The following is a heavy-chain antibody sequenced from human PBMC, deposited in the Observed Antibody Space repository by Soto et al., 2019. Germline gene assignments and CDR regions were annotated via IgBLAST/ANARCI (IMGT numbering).Heavy chain of an antibody. Sequence: LSLPFTVSGGSISSGDYYWSWIRQPPGKGLEWIGYIYYSGSTYYNPSLKSRVTISVDTSKNQFSLKLSSVTAADTAVYYCARDYGDLNWFDPWGQGTLVTVSS. D-gene: IGHD4-17*01. CDR3: ARDYGDLNWFDP. CDR1: GGSISSGDYY. V-gene: IGHV4-30-4*01. CDR2: IYYSGST. J-gene: IGHJ5*02.